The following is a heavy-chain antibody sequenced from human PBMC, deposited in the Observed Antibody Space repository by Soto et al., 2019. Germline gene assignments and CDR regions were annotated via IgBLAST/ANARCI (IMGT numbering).Heavy chain of an antibody. J-gene: IGHJ4*02. CDR2: ISAYNGNT. CDR3: ARGAFISYCGGDCYPYYFDY. Sequence: GASVKASCKASGYTFTSYGISWVRQAPGQGLEWMGWISAYNGNTNYAQKLQGRVTMTTDTSTSTAYMELRSLRSDDTAVYYCARGAFISYCGGDCYPYYFDYWGQGTLVTVSS. D-gene: IGHD2-21*02. CDR1: GYTFTSYG. V-gene: IGHV1-18*01.